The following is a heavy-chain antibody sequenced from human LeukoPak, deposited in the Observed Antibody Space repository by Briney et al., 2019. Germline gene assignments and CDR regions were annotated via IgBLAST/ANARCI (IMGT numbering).Heavy chain of an antibody. CDR3: ARERTGYSSSWSHYYYGMDV. V-gene: IGHV3-21*01. CDR2: ISSSSSYI. CDR1: GFTFSSYS. Sequence: EGSLRLSCAASGFTFSSYSMNWVRQAPGKGLEWVSSISSSSSYIYYADSVKGRFTISRDNAKNSLYLQMNSLRAEDTAVYYCARERTGYSSSWSHYYYGMDVWGQGTTVTVSS. J-gene: IGHJ6*02. D-gene: IGHD6-13*01.